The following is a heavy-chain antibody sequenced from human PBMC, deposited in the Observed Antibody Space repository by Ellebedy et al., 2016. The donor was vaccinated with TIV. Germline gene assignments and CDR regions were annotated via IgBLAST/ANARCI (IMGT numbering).Heavy chain of an antibody. V-gene: IGHV1-46*01. CDR1: GYTFTNYY. CDR3: ARWPDFRVVIYPLVGMDV. Sequence: ASVKVSXKASGYTFTNYYIHWVRQAPGQGLEWMGIIHPSATSTTYAQKFQGRLTMTRDTSTSTVYMELSNLRSEDTAVYYCARWPDFRVVIYPLVGMDVWGQGTTVTVSS. D-gene: IGHD3-3*01. J-gene: IGHJ6*02. CDR2: IHPSATST.